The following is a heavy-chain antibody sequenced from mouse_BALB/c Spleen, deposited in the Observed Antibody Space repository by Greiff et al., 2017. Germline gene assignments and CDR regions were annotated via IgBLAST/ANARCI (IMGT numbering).Heavy chain of an antibody. CDR1: GYTFTSYW. Sequence: VQLVESGAELAKPGASVKMSCKASGYTFTSYWMHWVKQRPGQGLEWIGYINPSTGYTEYNQKFKDKATLTADKSSSTAYMQLSSLTSEDSAVYYCAVYYGYDGDYWGQGTTLTVSS. J-gene: IGHJ2*01. CDR3: AVYYGYDGDY. V-gene: IGHV1-7*01. D-gene: IGHD2-2*01. CDR2: INPSTGYT.